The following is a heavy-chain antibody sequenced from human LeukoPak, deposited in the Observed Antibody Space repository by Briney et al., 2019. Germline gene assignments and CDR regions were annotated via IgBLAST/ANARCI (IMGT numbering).Heavy chain of an antibody. CDR3: AKSSSSPRLFDY. D-gene: IGHD6-6*01. V-gene: IGHV3-23*01. CDR2: ISGSGDST. CDR1: GFTLSSYA. Sequence: GGALRLSCAASGFTLSSYAMSWVRQAPGRGVDWVSAISGSGDSTYYADSVKGRFTISRDNSKNTLYLQMNSLRAEDTAVYYCAKSSSSPRLFDYWGQGALVTVSS. J-gene: IGHJ4*02.